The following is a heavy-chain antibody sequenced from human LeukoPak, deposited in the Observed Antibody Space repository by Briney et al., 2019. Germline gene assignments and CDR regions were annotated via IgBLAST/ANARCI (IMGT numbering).Heavy chain of an antibody. CDR3: ATSGGDYGGNSVIGWFDP. D-gene: IGHD4-23*01. J-gene: IGHJ5*02. V-gene: IGHV1-24*01. CDR2: FDPEDGET. Sequence: GASAKVSCKVSGYTLTELSMHWVRQAPGKGLEWMGGFDPEDGETIYAQKFQGRVTMTEDTSTDTAYMELSSLRSEDTAVYYCATSGGDYGGNSVIGWFDPWGQGTLVTVSS. CDR1: GYTLTELS.